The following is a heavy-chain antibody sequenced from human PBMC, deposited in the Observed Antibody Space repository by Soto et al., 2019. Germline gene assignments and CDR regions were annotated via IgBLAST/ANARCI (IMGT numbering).Heavy chain of an antibody. Sequence: QVQLVESGGGVVQPGRSLRLSCAASGFTFSSYAMHWVRQAPGKGLEWVAVISYDGSNKYYADSVKGRFTISRDNSKNTLYLQMNSLRAEDTAVYYGARDYASDSSGYYPPDYWGQGTLVTVSS. CDR3: ARDYASDSSGYYPPDY. J-gene: IGHJ4*02. V-gene: IGHV3-30-3*01. CDR1: GFTFSSYA. CDR2: ISYDGSNK. D-gene: IGHD3-22*01.